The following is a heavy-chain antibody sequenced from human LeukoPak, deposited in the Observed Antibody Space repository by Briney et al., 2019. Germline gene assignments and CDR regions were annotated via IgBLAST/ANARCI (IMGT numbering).Heavy chain of an antibody. CDR1: GFTFSSYA. CDR2: ISGSGGST. Sequence: PGGSLRLSCAASGFTFSSYAMSWVRQAPGKGLEWVSAISGSGGSTYYADSVKGRFTISRDNSKNTLYLQMNSLRAEDTAVYYCTTGLCSGGSCYSCCWGQGTLVTVSS. J-gene: IGHJ4*02. CDR3: TTGLCSGGSCYSCC. D-gene: IGHD2-15*01. V-gene: IGHV3-23*01.